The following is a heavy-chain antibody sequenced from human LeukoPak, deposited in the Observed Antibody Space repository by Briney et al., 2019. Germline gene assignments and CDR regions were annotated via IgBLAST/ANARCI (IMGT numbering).Heavy chain of an antibody. CDR3: ARANGFGDGGALDV. CDR1: GYPFTRHA. J-gene: IGHJ3*01. CDR2: INTSTGKP. V-gene: IGHV7-4-1*02. D-gene: IGHD3-3*01. Sequence: ASVKVSCKASGYPFTRHAINWVRQAPGQGLAWMGWINTSTGKPIYAQGSTGRFVFSLDTSISTAYLQISNLKIEDAAVYYCARANGFGDGGALDVWGQGTKVAVSS.